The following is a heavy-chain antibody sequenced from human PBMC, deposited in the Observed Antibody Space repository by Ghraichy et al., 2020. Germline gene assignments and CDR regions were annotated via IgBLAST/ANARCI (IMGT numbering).Heavy chain of an antibody. V-gene: IGHV4-59*01. J-gene: IGHJ6*03. D-gene: IGHD3-10*01. Sequence: ETLSLTCTVSGGSISSYYWSWIRQPPGKGLEWIGYIYYSGSTNYNPSLKSRVTISVDTSKNQFSLKLSSVTAADTAVYYCARAQGRGSNYYYYYMDVWGKGTTVTVSS. CDR3: ARAQGRGSNYYYYYMDV. CDR2: IYYSGST. CDR1: GGSISSYY.